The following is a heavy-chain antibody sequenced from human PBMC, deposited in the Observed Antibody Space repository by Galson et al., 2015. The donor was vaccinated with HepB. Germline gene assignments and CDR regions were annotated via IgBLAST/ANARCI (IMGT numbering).Heavy chain of an antibody. CDR1: GFTFSSTW. CDR3: ARRRGFDC. V-gene: IGHV3-7*03. D-gene: IGHD3-16*01. CDR2: IKQDGSEK. J-gene: IGHJ4*02. Sequence: SLRLSCAASGFTFSSTWMSWVRQAPGQGPEWVANIKQDGSEKYYVDSVKGRFTISRDNAENSLYLQMNSLRPEGTAVYYCARRRGFDCWGQGTLVTVSS.